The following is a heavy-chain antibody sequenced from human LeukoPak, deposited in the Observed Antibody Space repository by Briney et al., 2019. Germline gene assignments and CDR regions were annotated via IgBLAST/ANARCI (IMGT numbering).Heavy chain of an antibody. D-gene: IGHD3-3*02. CDR2: INQDGSVK. V-gene: IGHV3-7*01. J-gene: IGHJ4*02. Sequence: GGSLRLSCAVSGFTFSNYWVTWVRHTPGKGLEFVANINQDGSVKNYVGSVKGRFTISRDNAKNSLYLQMSSLRVDDTAIYYCARDPGISSFDYWGQGTLVTVSS. CDR1: GFTFSNYW. CDR3: ARDPGISSFDY.